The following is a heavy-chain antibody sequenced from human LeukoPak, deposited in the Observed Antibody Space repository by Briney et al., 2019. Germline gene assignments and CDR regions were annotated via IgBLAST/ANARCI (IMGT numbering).Heavy chain of an antibody. CDR1: GFTFSSYW. V-gene: IGHV3-74*01. D-gene: IGHD2-21*02. Sequence: GGALRLSCAASGFTFSSYWMHWVRQAPGKGLVWVSRINSDGSSTRYAASVKGRFTIYRDNAKNKLYLQMNSLRAEDTAVYYCARDHTVTPLDYWGQGTLVTVSS. J-gene: IGHJ4*02. CDR2: INSDGSST. CDR3: ARDHTVTPLDY.